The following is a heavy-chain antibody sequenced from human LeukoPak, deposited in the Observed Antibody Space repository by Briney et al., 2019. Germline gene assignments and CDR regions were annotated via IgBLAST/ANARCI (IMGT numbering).Heavy chain of an antibody. Sequence: NASETLSLTCTVSGGSISSYYWSWIRQPPGKGLEWIGYIYTSGSTNYNPSLKSRVTISVDTSKNQFSLKLSSVTAADTAVYYCARGGCSSTSCMAWFDPWGQGTLVTVSS. J-gene: IGHJ5*02. CDR3: ARGGCSSTSCMAWFDP. CDR2: IYTSGST. D-gene: IGHD2-2*01. V-gene: IGHV4-4*09. CDR1: GGSISSYY.